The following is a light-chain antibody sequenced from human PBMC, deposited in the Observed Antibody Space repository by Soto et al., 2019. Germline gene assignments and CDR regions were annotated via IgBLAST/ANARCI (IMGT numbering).Light chain of an antibody. J-gene: IGKJ4*01. CDR2: GVS. CDR1: QNVFTN. CDR3: QQYNTWPLT. Sequence: EIVMTQSPATLSVSPGERATLSCRASQNVFTNFAWYQHKAGQAPRLLIYGVSTRATGVPVRSSGSGSGTEFTLTISSLQSEDFAVYYCQQYNTWPLTFGGGTKVEIK. V-gene: IGKV3-15*01.